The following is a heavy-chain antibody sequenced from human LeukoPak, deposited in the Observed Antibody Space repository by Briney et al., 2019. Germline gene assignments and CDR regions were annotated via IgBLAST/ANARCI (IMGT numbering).Heavy chain of an antibody. CDR3: ARAGISYSSGWYEDY. J-gene: IGHJ4*02. CDR1: GGSFSGYY. CDR2: INHSGST. V-gene: IGHV4-34*01. Sequence: SETLSLTCAVYGGSFSGYYWSWIRQPPGKGLEWIREINHSGSTNYNPSLKSRVTISVDTSKNQFSLKLSSVTAADTAVYYCARAGISYSSGWYEDYWGQGTLVTVSS. D-gene: IGHD6-19*01.